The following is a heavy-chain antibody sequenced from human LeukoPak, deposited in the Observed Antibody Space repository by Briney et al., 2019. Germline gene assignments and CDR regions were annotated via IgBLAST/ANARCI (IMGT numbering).Heavy chain of an antibody. CDR3: ARALSGRYYYYMDV. Sequence: GGSLRLSCGASGFTFSSFEMNWVRQAPGKGLEWVSYISSSGSTIYYADSVKGRFTISRDNAKNSLYLQMNSLRAEDTAVYYCARALSGRYYYYMDVWGKGTTVTVSS. CDR2: ISSSGSTI. D-gene: IGHD1-26*01. CDR1: GFTFSSFE. J-gene: IGHJ6*03. V-gene: IGHV3-48*03.